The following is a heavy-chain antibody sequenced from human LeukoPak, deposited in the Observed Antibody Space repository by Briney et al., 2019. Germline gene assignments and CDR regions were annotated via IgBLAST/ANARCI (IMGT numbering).Heavy chain of an antibody. CDR3: ARHGLADGVDYRPFDY. D-gene: IGHD3/OR15-3a*01. CDR2: IYYSGST. CDR1: GGSISSSSYY. J-gene: IGHJ4*02. Sequence: PSETLSLTCTVSGGSISSSSYYWAWIRQPPGKGLEWIGNIYYSGSTHYNPSLKSRVTISVDTSKNQFSLKLSSVTAADTAVYYCARHGLADGVDYRPFDYWGQGTLVTVSS. V-gene: IGHV4-39*01.